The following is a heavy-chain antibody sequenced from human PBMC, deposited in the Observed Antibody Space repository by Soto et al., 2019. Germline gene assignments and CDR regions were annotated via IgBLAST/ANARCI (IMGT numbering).Heavy chain of an antibody. CDR3: VRSVTRESV. V-gene: IGHV3-7*05. J-gene: IGHJ6*04. CDR2: IKQDGSVR. D-gene: IGHD2-2*01. Sequence: ESGGGLVQPGGSLRLSCAASGFTFSNYWMNWVRQAPGKGLEWVADIKQDGSVRSYVDSVKGRFTISRDNAKNSLYLQMDSLRAEVTAVYYCVRSVTRESVWGKGATVTVSS. CDR1: GFTFSNYW.